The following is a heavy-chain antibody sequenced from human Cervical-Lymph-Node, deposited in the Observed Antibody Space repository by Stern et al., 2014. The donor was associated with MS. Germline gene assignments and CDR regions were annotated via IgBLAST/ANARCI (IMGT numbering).Heavy chain of an antibody. Sequence: QVQLVQSGAEVKKPGASAKVSCKAAGYTFTSYYMHWVPQAPGQGLEWLGIINPSGGRPSYAQKFQGRVTMTRDTSTSTVYMELSSLRSEDTAVYYCARDIVVVPAAGFYYYGMDVWGQGTTVTVSS. J-gene: IGHJ6*02. CDR1: GYTFTSYY. D-gene: IGHD2-2*01. V-gene: IGHV1-46*03. CDR2: INPSGGRP. CDR3: ARDIVVVPAAGFYYYGMDV.